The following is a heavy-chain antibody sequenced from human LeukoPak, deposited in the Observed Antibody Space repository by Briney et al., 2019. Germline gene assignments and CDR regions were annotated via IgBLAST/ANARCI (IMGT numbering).Heavy chain of an antibody. D-gene: IGHD5-18*01. J-gene: IGHJ3*02. CDR3: ASTEWIQLWSDAFDI. CDR2: IYSGGST. Sequence: GGSLRLSCAASGFTVSSNYMSWVRQAPGKGLEWVSVIYSGGSTYYADSVKGRFTISRDNSKNTLYLQMNSLRAEDTPVYYCASTEWIQLWSDAFDIWGQGTMVTVSS. V-gene: IGHV3-66*01. CDR1: GFTVSSNY.